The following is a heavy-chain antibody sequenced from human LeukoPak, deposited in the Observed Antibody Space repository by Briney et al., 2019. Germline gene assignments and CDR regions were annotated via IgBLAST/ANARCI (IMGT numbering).Heavy chain of an antibody. Sequence: PGGSLRLSCAASGFTFSSYWMSWVRQAPGKGLEWVANIKQDGSEKYYVDSVKGRFTTSRDNAKNSLYLQMNSLRAEDTAVYYCARAYYGSGSYYYYYYGMDVWGQGTTVTVSS. D-gene: IGHD3-10*01. CDR2: IKQDGSEK. CDR1: GFTFSSYW. V-gene: IGHV3-7*01. CDR3: ARAYYGSGSYYYYYYGMDV. J-gene: IGHJ6*02.